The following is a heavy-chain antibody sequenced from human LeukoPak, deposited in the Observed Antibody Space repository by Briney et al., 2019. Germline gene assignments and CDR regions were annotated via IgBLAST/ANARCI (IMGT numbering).Heavy chain of an antibody. J-gene: IGHJ4*02. V-gene: IGHV1-18*01. CDR1: GYTFTSYG. Sequence: ASVKVSCKASGYTFTSYGISWVRQAPGQGLEWMGWISAYNGNTNYAQKLQGRVTMTTDTSTSTAHMELRSLRSDDPAVYSCARIYDSWGGYYFFASWGQGTPAIVSS. D-gene: IGHD3-3*01. CDR3: ARIYDSWGGYYFFAS. CDR2: ISAYNGNT.